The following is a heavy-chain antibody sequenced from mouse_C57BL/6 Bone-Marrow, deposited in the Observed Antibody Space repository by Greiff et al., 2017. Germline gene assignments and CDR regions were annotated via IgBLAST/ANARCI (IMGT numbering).Heavy chain of an antibody. CDR2: IDPSDSYT. CDR1: GYTFTSYW. D-gene: IGHD2-3*01. J-gene: IGHJ4*01. V-gene: IGHV1-69*01. Sequence: QVQLQQPGAEFVMPGASVKLSCKASGYTFTSYWMHWVKQRPGQGLEWIGEIDPSDSYTNYNQKFKGKSTLTVDKSSSTAYMQLSSLTSEDSAVYYCASDGYNDYAMDYWGQGTSVTVSS. CDR3: ASDGYNDYAMDY.